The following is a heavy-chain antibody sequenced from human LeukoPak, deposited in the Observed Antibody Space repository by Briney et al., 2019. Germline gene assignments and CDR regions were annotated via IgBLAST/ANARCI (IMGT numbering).Heavy chain of an antibody. CDR1: GYTFTGYY. CDR3: ARDVAWDIVVVISQEYYFDY. J-gene: IGHJ4*02. CDR2: INPNSGGT. D-gene: IGHD2-2*01. Sequence: ASVKVSCKASGYTFTGYYMHWVRQAPGQGLEWMGWINPNSGGTNYAQKFQGRVTMTRDTSISTAYMELSRLRSDDTAVYYCARDVAWDIVVVISQEYYFDYWGQGTLVTASS. V-gene: IGHV1-2*02.